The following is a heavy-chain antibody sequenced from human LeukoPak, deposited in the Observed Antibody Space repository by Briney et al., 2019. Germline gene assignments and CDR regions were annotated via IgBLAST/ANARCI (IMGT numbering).Heavy chain of an antibody. CDR3: ARDAGAFGDYIPT. CDR2: IDDSGST. D-gene: IGHD4-17*01. Sequence: PSETLSLTCNVSGGSISTYYWSWIWQPPGKGLEWIGYIDDSGSTNYNPSLKSRVTISIDTSKNHFSLKLSSVTAADTAVYFCARDAGAFGDYIPTWGQGTLVSVSS. V-gene: IGHV4-59*01. CDR1: GGSISTYY. J-gene: IGHJ4*02.